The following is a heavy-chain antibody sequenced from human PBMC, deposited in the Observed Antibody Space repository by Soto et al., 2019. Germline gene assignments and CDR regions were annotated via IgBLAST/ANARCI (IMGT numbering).Heavy chain of an antibody. CDR3: AKSGVSPPVELAPLIVVVVAATPYFDY. CDR2: IIPIFGTA. V-gene: IGHV1-69*13. Sequence: SVKVSCKASGGTFSSYAISWVRQAPGQGLEWMGGIIPIFGTANSAQKFQGRVTITADESTSTAYMELSSLRSEDTAVYYCAKSGVSPPVELAPLIVVVVAATPYFDYWGQGTLVTVSS. D-gene: IGHD2-15*01. J-gene: IGHJ4*02. CDR1: GGTFSSYA.